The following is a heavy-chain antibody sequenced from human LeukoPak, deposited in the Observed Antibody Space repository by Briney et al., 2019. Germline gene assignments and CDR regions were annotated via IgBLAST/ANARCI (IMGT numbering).Heavy chain of an antibody. V-gene: IGHV4-4*07. Sequence: KTSETLSPTCTVSGRSISSYYGSWIRQPAGKGLEWIGRIYTSGSTNYNPSLKSRVTMSVDTSKNQFSLKVKSETVADTAVYYCERQSSGRFGTDELDVWGQGNMVTVSS. CDR2: IYTSGST. J-gene: IGHJ3*01. D-gene: IGHD3-10*01. CDR1: GRSISSYY. CDR3: ERQSSGRFGTDELDV.